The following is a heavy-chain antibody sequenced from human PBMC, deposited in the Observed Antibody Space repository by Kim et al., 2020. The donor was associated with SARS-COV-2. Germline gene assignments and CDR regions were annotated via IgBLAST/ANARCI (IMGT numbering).Heavy chain of an antibody. D-gene: IGHD2-15*01. Sequence: SVKSQITIHPDTSKNQFSLQLNSVTPEDTAVYYCARDCSGGSCTGAYFDYWGQGTLVTVSS. CDR3: ARDCSGGSCTGAYFDY. V-gene: IGHV6-1*01. J-gene: IGHJ4*02.